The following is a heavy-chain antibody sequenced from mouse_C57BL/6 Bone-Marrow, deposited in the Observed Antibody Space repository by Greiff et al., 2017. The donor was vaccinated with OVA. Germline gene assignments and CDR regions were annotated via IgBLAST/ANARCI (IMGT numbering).Heavy chain of an antibody. Sequence: QVQLKESGPGLVQPSQSLSITCTVSGFSLTSYGVHWVRQSPGKGLEWLGVIWSGRSTDYNAAFISRLSISKDNSKSQVFFKMNSLQADDTAIYYCARLITTVVAKNFDVWGTGTTVTVSS. CDR2: IWSGRST. D-gene: IGHD1-1*01. CDR1: GFSLTSYG. V-gene: IGHV2-2*01. J-gene: IGHJ1*03. CDR3: ARLITTVVAKNFDV.